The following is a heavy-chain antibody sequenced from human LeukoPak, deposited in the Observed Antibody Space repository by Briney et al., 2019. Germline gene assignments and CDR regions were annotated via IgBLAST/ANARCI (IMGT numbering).Heavy chain of an antibody. D-gene: IGHD5-18*01. CDR1: GFTFSSYA. V-gene: IGHV3-23*01. CDR3: ARGYSYGYDY. CDR2: ISGSGGST. Sequence: GGSLRLSCAASGFTFSSYAMSWVRQAPGKGLEWVSGISGSGGSTYYADSVKGRFTISRDNSKNTLYLQMNNLRAGDTAVYYCARGYSYGYDYWGQGTLVTVSS. J-gene: IGHJ4*02.